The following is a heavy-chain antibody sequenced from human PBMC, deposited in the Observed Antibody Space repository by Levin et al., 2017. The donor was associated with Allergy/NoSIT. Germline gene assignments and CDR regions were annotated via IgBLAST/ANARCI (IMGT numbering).Heavy chain of an antibody. J-gene: IGHJ4*02. CDR1: GFTFSSYE. D-gene: IGHD3-3*01. Sequence: QAGGSLRLSCAASGFTFSSYEMNWVPRAPGKGLEWVSYISSTGSTIYSADSVKGRFTISRDNAKNSLYLHMNSLRAEDTAVYYCARQLGNFWSGYNYFDYWGQGTLVTVSS. CDR3: ARQLGNFWSGYNYFDY. CDR2: ISSTGSTI. V-gene: IGHV3-48*03.